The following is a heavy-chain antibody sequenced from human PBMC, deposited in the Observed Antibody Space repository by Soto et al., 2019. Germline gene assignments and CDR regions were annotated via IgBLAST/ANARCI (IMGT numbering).Heavy chain of an antibody. Sequence: TGGSLRLSCVASEFTFSGYEMNWVRQAPGKGLEWVSYISSNGITIYYTDSVKGRFTISRDNGKKSLYLQMNSLRAEDTAIYYCVRFGGAAAGPGDYWGQGTRVTVS. CDR2: ISSNGITI. CDR1: EFTFSGYE. CDR3: VRFGGAAAGPGDY. V-gene: IGHV3-48*03. J-gene: IGHJ4*02. D-gene: IGHD6-13*01.